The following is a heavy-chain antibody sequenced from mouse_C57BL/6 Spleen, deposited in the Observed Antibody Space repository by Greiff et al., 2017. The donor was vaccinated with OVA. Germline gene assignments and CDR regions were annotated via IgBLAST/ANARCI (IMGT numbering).Heavy chain of an antibody. Sequence: EVQGVESGGDLVKPGGSLKLSCAASGFTFSSYGMSWVRPTPDKRLEWVATISSGGSYTYYPDSVKGRFTISRDNAKNTLYLQMSSLKSEDTAMYYCARRDDEYYFDYWGQGTTLTVSS. D-gene: IGHD2-12*01. CDR1: GFTFSSYG. CDR2: ISSGGSYT. J-gene: IGHJ2*01. V-gene: IGHV5-6*01. CDR3: ARRDDEYYFDY.